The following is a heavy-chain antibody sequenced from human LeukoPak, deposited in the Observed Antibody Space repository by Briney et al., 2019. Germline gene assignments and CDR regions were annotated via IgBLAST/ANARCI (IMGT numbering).Heavy chain of an antibody. J-gene: IGHJ4*02. CDR1: GFSLSSSGVG. CDR2: IYGNDDK. CDR3: AHPGEDYWSGYSDY. V-gene: IGHV2-5*01. D-gene: IGHD3-3*01. Sequence: ESGPTLVKPTQTLTLTSTFSGFSLSSSGVGVGWIRQPPGKALEWLALIYGNDDKRYSPSLKSRLTITKDTSKNQVVLTMTNMDPGDTATYYCAHPGEDYWSGYSDYWGQGTLVTVSS.